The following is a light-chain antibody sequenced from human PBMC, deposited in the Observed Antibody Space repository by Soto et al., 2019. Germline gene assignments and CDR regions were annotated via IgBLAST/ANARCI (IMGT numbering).Light chain of an antibody. J-gene: IGKJ2*01. CDR3: QHYHNWPKYT. Sequence: EIVMTQSPATLSVSPGERATLSCRASQSVSTNFAWYQQKPGQAPRLLMYGASTRATGIPARFSGSGSGTEFTLTISSLQSEDFAVSYCQHYHNWPKYTFGHGTKLEI. CDR2: GAS. CDR1: QSVSTN. V-gene: IGKV3-15*01.